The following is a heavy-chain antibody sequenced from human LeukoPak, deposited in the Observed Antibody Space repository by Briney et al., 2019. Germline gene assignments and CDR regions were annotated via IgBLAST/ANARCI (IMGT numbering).Heavy chain of an antibody. CDR1: GFTFNTYS. J-gene: IGHJ6*03. CDR2: IFRSGSSI. D-gene: IGHD1-26*01. CDR3: ARAVGATRVIDYYYYYMDV. Sequence: GSLRLSCAASGFTFNTYSMNWVRQAPGKGLEWVSFIFRSGSSIYYADSVKGRFTIPRDNAKNSLYLQMNSLRAEDTAVYYCARAVGATRVIDYYYYYMDVWGKGTTVTVSS. V-gene: IGHV3-21*01.